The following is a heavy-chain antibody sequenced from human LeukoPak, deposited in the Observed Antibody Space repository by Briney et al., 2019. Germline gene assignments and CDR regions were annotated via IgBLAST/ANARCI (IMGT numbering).Heavy chain of an antibody. Sequence: PSETLSLTCTVSGGSISSYYWSWIRQPPGKGLEWIGYIYYSGSTNYNPSLKSRVTISVDTSKNQFSLKLSSVTAADTAVHYCARTPYSSSGYGMDVWGQGTTVTVSS. CDR3: ARTPYSSSGYGMDV. CDR1: GGSISSYY. J-gene: IGHJ6*02. D-gene: IGHD6-13*01. CDR2: IYYSGST. V-gene: IGHV4-59*01.